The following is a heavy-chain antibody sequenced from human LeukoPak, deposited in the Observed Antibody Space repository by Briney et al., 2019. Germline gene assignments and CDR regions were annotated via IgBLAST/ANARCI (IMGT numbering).Heavy chain of an antibody. CDR2: INHSGST. D-gene: IGHD2-15*01. J-gene: IGHJ4*02. V-gene: IGHV4-34*01. CDR3: AGLYCSGGSCYLPD. CDR1: GGSFSGYY. Sequence: SETLSLTCAVYGGSFSGYYWSWIRQPPGKGLEWIGEINHSGSTNYNPSLKSRVTISVDTSKNQFSLKLSSVTAADTAVYYCAGLYCSGGSCYLPDWGQGTLVTVSS.